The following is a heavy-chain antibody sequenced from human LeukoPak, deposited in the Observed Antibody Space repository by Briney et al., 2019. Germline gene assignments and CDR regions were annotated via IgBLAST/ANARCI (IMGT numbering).Heavy chain of an antibody. CDR2: IYWDDDK. CDR3: AHRGVVAARGLVDY. CDR1: GFSLSTSGVG. Sequence: SGPTLVNPTQTLTLTCTFSGFSLSTSGVGVGWIRQPPGKALEWLALIYWDDDKRHSPSLKSRLTITKDTSKNQVVLTMTNMDPVDTATYYCAHRGVVAARGLVDYWGQGTLVTVSS. V-gene: IGHV2-5*02. D-gene: IGHD2-15*01. J-gene: IGHJ4*02.